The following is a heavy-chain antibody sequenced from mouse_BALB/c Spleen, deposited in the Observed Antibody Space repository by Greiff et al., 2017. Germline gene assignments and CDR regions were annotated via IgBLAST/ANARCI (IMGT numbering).Heavy chain of an antibody. CDR3: AITTATVDY. J-gene: IGHJ2*01. D-gene: IGHD1-2*01. CDR2: ISSGGST. CDR1: GFTFSSYA. Sequence: EVQRVESGGGLVKPGGSLKLSCAASGFTFSSYAMSWVRQTPEKRLEWVASISSGGSTYYPDSVKGRFTISRDNARNILYLKMSSLRSEDTAMYYCAITTATVDYWGQGTTLTVSS. V-gene: IGHV5-6-5*01.